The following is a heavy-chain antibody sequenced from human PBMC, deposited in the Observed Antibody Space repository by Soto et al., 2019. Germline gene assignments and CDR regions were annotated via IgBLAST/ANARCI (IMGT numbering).Heavy chain of an antibody. CDR3: AGDRGGYCSSTSCLAHYYYYYMDV. CDR2: IIPILGIA. J-gene: IGHJ6*03. D-gene: IGHD2-2*01. Sequence: QVQLVQSGAEVKKPGSSVKVSCKASGGTFSSYTISWVRQAPGQGLEWMGRIIPILGIANYAQKFQGRVTITADKSTSTAYMELSSLGSEDTAVYYCAGDRGGYCSSTSCLAHYYYYYMDVWGKGTTVTVSS. V-gene: IGHV1-69*08. CDR1: GGTFSSYT.